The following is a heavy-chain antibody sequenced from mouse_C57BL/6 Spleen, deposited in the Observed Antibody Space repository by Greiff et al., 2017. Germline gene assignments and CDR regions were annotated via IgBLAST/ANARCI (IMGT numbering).Heavy chain of an antibody. Sequence: EVQRVESEGGLVQPGSSMKLSCTASGFTFSDYYMAWVRQVPEKGLEWVANINYDGSSTYYLDSLKSRFIISRDNAKNILYLQMSSLKSEDTATYYCARGDWELAMDYWGQGTSVTVSS. V-gene: IGHV5-16*01. J-gene: IGHJ4*01. D-gene: IGHD4-1*01. CDR2: INYDGSST. CDR3: ARGDWELAMDY. CDR1: GFTFSDYY.